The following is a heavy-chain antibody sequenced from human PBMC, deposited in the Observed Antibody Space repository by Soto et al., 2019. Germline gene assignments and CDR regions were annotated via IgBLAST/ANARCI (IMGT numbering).Heavy chain of an antibody. CDR1: GGSVSSGSYY. CDR2: IHYSGST. V-gene: IGHV4-61*01. CDR3: ARGRGGYDFDY. J-gene: IGHJ4*02. Sequence: SETLSLTCTVSGGSVSSGSYYWSWIRQPPGKGLEWIGNIHYSGSTNYNPSLKSRVTISPDTSKNQFSLKLSSVTAADTAVYYCARGRGGYDFDYWGQGTLVTVSS. D-gene: IGHD5-12*01.